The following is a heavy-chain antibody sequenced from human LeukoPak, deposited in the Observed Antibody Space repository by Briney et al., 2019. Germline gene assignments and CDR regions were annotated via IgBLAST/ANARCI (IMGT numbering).Heavy chain of an antibody. CDR3: ARGGGLGRRDGNNDY. CDR2: IHHSGRT. CDR1: GGSISSNNW. Sequence: SGTLSLTCAVSGGSISSNNWWSWVRQPPGKGLEWIGEIHHSGRTNHNPSLKSRVTISVDKSKNQFSLKLTSVTAADTAVYYCARGGGLGRRDGNNDYWGQGTLVTVSS. D-gene: IGHD5-24*01. V-gene: IGHV4-4*02. J-gene: IGHJ4*02.